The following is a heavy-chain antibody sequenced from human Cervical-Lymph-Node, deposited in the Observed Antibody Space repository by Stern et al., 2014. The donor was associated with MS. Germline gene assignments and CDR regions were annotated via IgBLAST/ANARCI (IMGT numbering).Heavy chain of an antibody. J-gene: IGHJ3*02. CDR2: IYHSAST. CDR1: GGSISSGGYS. D-gene: IGHD4-17*01. Sequence: VQLVESGSGLVKPSQTLSLTCAVSGGSISSGGYSWSWIRQPPGKGLEWIGYIYHSASTYYNPSLKRRVTISVDRTKNQFSLKLSSVTAADTAVYYCARSSTVTPNAFDIWGQGTMVTVSS. V-gene: IGHV4-30-2*01. CDR3: ARSSTVTPNAFDI.